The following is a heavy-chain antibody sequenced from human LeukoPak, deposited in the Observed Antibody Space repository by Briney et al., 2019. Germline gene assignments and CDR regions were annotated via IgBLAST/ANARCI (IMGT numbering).Heavy chain of an antibody. J-gene: IGHJ6*03. CDR2: ITSSSNYI. D-gene: IGHD1-26*01. Sequence: GGSMRPSCAAAGFTFSSNYMSWVSQPPAKGSEWVSSITSSSNYIYYADSVKGRFTISRDNAKNSLYLQLDSLRVEDTAVYYCARDPYSGSYGPYHYYYMDVWGEGTRVSIS. CDR1: GFTFSSNY. CDR3: ARDPYSGSYGPYHYYYMDV. V-gene: IGHV3-21*06.